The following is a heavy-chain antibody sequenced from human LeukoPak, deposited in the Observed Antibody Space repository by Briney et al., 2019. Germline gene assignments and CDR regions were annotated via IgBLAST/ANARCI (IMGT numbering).Heavy chain of an antibody. CDR1: GFTFSSYA. D-gene: IGHD6-6*01. CDR2: ISGSGGST. J-gene: IGHJ4*02. Sequence: GGSLRLSCAASGFTFSSYAMSWVRQAPGKGLEWVSAISGSGGSTYCADSVKGRFTISRDNSKNTLYLQMNSLRAEDTAVYYCAKQGEWQLVPRGYFDYWGQGTLVTVSS. CDR3: AKQGEWQLVPRGYFDY. V-gene: IGHV3-23*01.